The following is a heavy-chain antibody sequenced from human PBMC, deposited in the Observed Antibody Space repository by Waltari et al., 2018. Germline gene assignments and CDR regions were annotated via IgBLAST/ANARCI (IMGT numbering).Heavy chain of an antibody. Sequence: QVQLQQWGAGLLKPSETLSLTCAVYAGSFSAYFWGCIRQAPGKGLEWIGEINHSGSTNYSPSLKSRVTISLDTSKSQFSLTLTSVTAADTALYYCARGRPFYETSGYYYNYWGQGTLVTVSS. CDR3: ARGRPFYETSGYYYNY. V-gene: IGHV4-34*01. J-gene: IGHJ4*02. CDR1: AGSFSAYF. D-gene: IGHD3-22*01. CDR2: INHSGST.